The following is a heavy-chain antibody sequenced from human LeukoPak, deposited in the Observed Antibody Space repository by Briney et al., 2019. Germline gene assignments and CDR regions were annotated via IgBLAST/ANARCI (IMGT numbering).Heavy chain of an antibody. CDR3: ARGQRAHVEWSSYMDV. D-gene: IGHD3-3*01. Sequence: TGGSLRLSCAASGFTFTSYGMSWVRQAPGKWLEWVSVISYDGRNKYFADSVKGRFTLSRDNSKNTLYLQMNNLRAEDTAVYYCARGQRAHVEWSSYMDVWGKGTTVTVSS. J-gene: IGHJ6*03. CDR2: ISYDGRNK. V-gene: IGHV3-30*03. CDR1: GFTFTSYG.